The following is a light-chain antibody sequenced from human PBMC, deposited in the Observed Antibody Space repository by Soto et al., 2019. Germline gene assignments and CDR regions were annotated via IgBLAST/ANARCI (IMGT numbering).Light chain of an antibody. V-gene: IGKV3-20*01. CDR1: QTVSNYY. Sequence: EIVLTHSPDTLSLSPGERATLSCRASQTVSNYYLAWYQQKAGQAPRLVIYDASTRATGIPDRFSASGSGTDFTLTISRLEPEDFAVYYCQQYASAPLTFGQGTKVEVK. CDR3: QQYASAPLT. CDR2: DAS. J-gene: IGKJ1*01.